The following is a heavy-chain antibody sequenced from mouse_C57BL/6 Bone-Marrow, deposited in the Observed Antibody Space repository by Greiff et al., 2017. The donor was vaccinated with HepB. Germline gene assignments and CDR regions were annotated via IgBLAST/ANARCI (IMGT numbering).Heavy chain of an antibody. CDR2: IWTGGGT. J-gene: IGHJ1*03. CDR3: ARNTPSYYGSSWYFDV. Sequence: VKLQESGPGLVAPSQSLSITCTVSGFSLTSYAISWVRQPPGKGLEWLGVIWTGGGTNYNSALKSRLSISKDNSKSQVFLKMNSLQTDDTARYYCARNTPSYYGSSWYFDVWGTGTTVTVSS. CDR1: GFSLTSYA. D-gene: IGHD1-1*01. V-gene: IGHV2-9-1*01.